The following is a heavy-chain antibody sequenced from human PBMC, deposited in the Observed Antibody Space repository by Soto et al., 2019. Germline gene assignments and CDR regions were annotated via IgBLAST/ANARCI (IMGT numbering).Heavy chain of an antibody. CDR1: GFTFSTYA. J-gene: IGHJ5*02. V-gene: IGHV3-23*01. CDR2: ITDNGGAT. D-gene: IGHD6-13*01. Sequence: EVQLLESGGGLVQPGGSLRLSCAASGFTFSTYAMSWVRQAPGKGPEWVSAITDNGGATYQADSVEGRFTISRDNSKNLLYLQMNSLRAEDTAIYYCAKEAAGGGMGYFDPWGQGTLVTVSS. CDR3: AKEAAGGGMGYFDP.